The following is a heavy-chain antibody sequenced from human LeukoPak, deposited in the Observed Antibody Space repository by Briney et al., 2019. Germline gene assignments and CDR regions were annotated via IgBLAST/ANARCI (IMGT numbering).Heavy chain of an antibody. J-gene: IGHJ6*02. Sequence: SETLSLTCTVSGYSISSGYYWDWIRQPPGKGLEWIATIYHGGSSYYNPSLESRVTISVDTSKDQFSLKLSSVTAADTAVYYCARDGDSSSWSYYYYGMDVWGQGTTVTVSS. CDR1: GYSISSGYY. CDR2: IYHGGSS. V-gene: IGHV4-38-2*02. CDR3: ARDGDSSSWSYYYYGMDV. D-gene: IGHD6-13*01.